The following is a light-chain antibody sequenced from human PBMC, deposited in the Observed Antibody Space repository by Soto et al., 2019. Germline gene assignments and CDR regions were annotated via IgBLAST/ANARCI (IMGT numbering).Light chain of an antibody. V-gene: IGLV2-11*01. J-gene: IGLJ2*01. CDR2: DVS. CDR1: GSDVGGYDF. CDR3: FSFAGTYTVV. Sequence: QSALTQPRSVSGSPGQSVTLSCSGSGSDVGGYDFVSWYQQHPGKAPKLIIYDVSKRPSGVPDRYSGSKSGNTDSLTISGLQAEDEADYYCFSFAGTYTVVFGGGTKVTVL.